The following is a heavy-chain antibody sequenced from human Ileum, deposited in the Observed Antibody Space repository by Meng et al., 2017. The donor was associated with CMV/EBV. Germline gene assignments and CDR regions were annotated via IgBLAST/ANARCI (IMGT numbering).Heavy chain of an antibody. J-gene: IGHJ4*02. CDR2: IYWDDNK. CDR3: AQSPGGGHFHS. CDR1: GFSLSTSGVA. V-gene: IGHV2-5*02. Sequence: CTFSGFSLSTSGVAVGWIRQPPGKALEWLALIYWDDNKRYSPSLKSRLTITKDTSKNQVVLSMTNMDPVDKATYYCAQSPGGGHFHSWGQGILVTSPQ. D-gene: IGHD3-10*01.